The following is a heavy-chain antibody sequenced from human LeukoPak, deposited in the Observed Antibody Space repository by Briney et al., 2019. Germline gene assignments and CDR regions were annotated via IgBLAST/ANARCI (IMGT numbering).Heavy chain of an antibody. D-gene: IGHD6-13*01. CDR2: IKQDGSDI. Sequence: GGSLRLSCAASGFNFNSYWMSWVRQAPGKGLECVANIKQDGSDIYFVDSVKGRFTISRDNAKNSLYLQMNSLRGEDTAVYYCARADFGTGIPSAGRIDSWGQGTLVTVSS. CDR3: ARADFGTGIPSAGRIDS. J-gene: IGHJ4*02. V-gene: IGHV3-7*05. CDR1: GFNFNSYW.